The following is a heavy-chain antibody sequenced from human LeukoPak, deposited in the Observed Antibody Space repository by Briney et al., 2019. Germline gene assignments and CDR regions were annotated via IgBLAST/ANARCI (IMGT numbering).Heavy chain of an antibody. Sequence: SETLSLTCTASGGSISIYYWNWIRQPPGKGLEWIGYIDYSGSTNYNPSLKSRVTISVDTSKSQFSLKMRSVTAADTAVYYCARVYRWAFDYWGQGTLVTVSS. CDR1: GGSISIYY. V-gene: IGHV4-59*01. CDR2: IDYSGST. J-gene: IGHJ4*02. D-gene: IGHD4-23*01. CDR3: ARVYRWAFDY.